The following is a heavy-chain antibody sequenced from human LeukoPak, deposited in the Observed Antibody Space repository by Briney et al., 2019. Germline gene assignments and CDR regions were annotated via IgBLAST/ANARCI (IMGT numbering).Heavy chain of an antibody. CDR3: ARHTYYYNSGTFFFGY. V-gene: IGHV4-39*01. J-gene: IGHJ4*02. CDR1: GGSISSSSYY. CDR2: VYYSGGT. Sequence: SETLSLTCTVSGGSISSSSYYWGWIRQPPGKGLEWIGSVYYSGGTYYHPSLKSRVTISVDTSKNQFSLRLSSVTAADTAVYYCARHTYYYNSGTFFFGYWGQGTLVTVSS. D-gene: IGHD3-10*01.